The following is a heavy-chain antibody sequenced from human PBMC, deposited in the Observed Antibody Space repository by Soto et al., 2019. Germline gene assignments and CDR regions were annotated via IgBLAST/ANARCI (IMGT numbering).Heavy chain of an antibody. J-gene: IGHJ5*02. Sequence: ASVKVSCKASGYTFTSYAMHWVRQAPGQRLEWMGWINAGNGNTKYSQKFQGRVTITRDTSASTAYMELSSLRSEDTAVYYCARIISGWLVWFDPWGQGTLVTVSS. D-gene: IGHD6-19*01. V-gene: IGHV1-3*01. CDR1: GYTFTSYA. CDR3: ARIISGWLVWFDP. CDR2: INAGNGNT.